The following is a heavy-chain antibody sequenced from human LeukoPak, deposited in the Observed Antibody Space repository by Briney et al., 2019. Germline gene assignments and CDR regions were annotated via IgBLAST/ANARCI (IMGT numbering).Heavy chain of an antibody. J-gene: IGHJ4*02. V-gene: IGHV4-61*02. CDR3: ARDNYGDYGTLDY. CDR2: IYTSGST. Sequence: SETLSLTCTVSGGSISSGSYYWSWIRQPAGKGLEWIGRIYTSGSTNYNPSLKSRVTISVDRSNNQFSLKLSSVTAADTAVYYCARDNYGDYGTLDYWGQGTLVTVSS. D-gene: IGHD4-17*01. CDR1: GGSISSGSYY.